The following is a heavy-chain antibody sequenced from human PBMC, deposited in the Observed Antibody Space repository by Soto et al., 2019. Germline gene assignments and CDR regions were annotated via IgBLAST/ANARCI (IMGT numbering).Heavy chain of an antibody. D-gene: IGHD3-3*01. CDR3: ARGDADFWSGYPLGYMDV. CDR2: IYHSGST. CDR1: SSSISSSNW. V-gene: IGHV4-4*02. J-gene: IGHJ6*03. Sequence: SETLSLTCAVSSSSISSSNWWSWVRQPPGKGLEWIGEIYHSGSTNYNPSLKSRVTISVDKSKNQFSLKLSSVTAADTAVYYCARGDADFWSGYPLGYMDVWGKGTTVTVSS.